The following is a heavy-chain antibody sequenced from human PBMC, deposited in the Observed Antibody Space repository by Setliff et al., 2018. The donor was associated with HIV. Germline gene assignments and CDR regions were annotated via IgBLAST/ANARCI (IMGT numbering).Heavy chain of an antibody. D-gene: IGHD6-19*01. CDR2: IYFTGSS. CDR3: ARGPPGSSIGWYVGY. Sequence: TLSLTCTVSGGSISTYYWSWIRQPPGKGLEWIGSIYFTGSSDNNPSLKSRVTISVDTSKNQFSLRLSSVIAADTAVYYCARGPPGSSIGWYVGYWGQGTLVTVSS. J-gene: IGHJ4*02. CDR1: GGSISTYY. V-gene: IGHV4-59*12.